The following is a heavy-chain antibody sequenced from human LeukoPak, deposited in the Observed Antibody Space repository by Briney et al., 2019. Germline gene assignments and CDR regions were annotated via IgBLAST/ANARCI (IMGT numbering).Heavy chain of an antibody. CDR2: ISGSGGST. CDR1: GFGVHTFA. D-gene: IGHD7-27*01. Sequence: GGSLRLSCAVSGFGVHTFAMSWVRQAPGKGLEWVSAISGSGGSTYYADSVKGRFTISRDNSENTLYLQMNSLRAEDTAVYYCAKDLGRGAFDIWGQGTMVTVSS. CDR3: AKDLGRGAFDI. J-gene: IGHJ3*02. V-gene: IGHV3-23*01.